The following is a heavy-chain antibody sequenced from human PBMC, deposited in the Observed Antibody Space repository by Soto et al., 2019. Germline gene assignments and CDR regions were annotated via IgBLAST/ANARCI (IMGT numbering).Heavy chain of an antibody. CDR1: GYTFTSYG. CDR3: ARDSEKYDFWSGPFDY. V-gene: IGHV1-18*01. CDR2: ISAYNGNT. J-gene: IGHJ4*02. Sequence: ASVKVSCKASGYTFTSYGISWVRQAPGQGLEWMGWISAYNGNTNYAQKLQGRVTMTTDTSTSTAYMELRSLRSDDTAVYYCARDSEKYDFWSGPFDYWGQGTLVTVSS. D-gene: IGHD3-3*01.